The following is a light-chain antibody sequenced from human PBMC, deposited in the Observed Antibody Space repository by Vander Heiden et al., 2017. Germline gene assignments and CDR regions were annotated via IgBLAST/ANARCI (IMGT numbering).Light chain of an antibody. CDR3: QQYDNLPPLT. CDR1: QDISNY. V-gene: IGKV1-33*01. J-gene: IGKJ4*01. CDR2: DAS. Sequence: IQMTQSPSSLSASVGDRVTITCQASQDISNYLNWYQQKPGKAPKLLIYDASNLETGVPSRFSGSGSGTDFTFTISSLQPEDIATYYCQQYDNLPPLTFGAGTKVEIK.